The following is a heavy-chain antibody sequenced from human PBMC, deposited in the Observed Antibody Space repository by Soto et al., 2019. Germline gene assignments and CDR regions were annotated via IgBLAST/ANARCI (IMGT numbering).Heavy chain of an antibody. V-gene: IGHV3-20*04. Sequence: EVYLVESGGGVVRPGGSLRLSCAASGFGFDEYGMSWVRQGPGKGLEWVSGINRHGDSTGYADSVKGRFTISRDNAKNSLSLEMNSLRAEDTAFYYCARDHRWGYEYGDYGDSWGQGTLVTVSS. J-gene: IGHJ4*02. CDR1: GFGFDEYG. CDR2: INRHGDST. D-gene: IGHD4-17*01. CDR3: ARDHRWGYEYGDYGDS.